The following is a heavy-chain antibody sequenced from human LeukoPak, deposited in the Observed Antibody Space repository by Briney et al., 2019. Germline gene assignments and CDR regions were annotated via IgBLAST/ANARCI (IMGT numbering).Heavy chain of an antibody. J-gene: IGHJ4*02. D-gene: IGHD1-26*01. CDR3: TRRSGDSGYDY. Sequence: ASVRVSCKASGYTVNDYYMHWVRQAPGQGLEWMGWIDFENGGTKYAQKFQGRVTLTRDTSISTVYMELSSLRSDDAAVFYCTRRSGDSGYDYWGQGTLVTVSS. CDR1: GYTVNDYY. V-gene: IGHV1-2*02. CDR2: IDFENGGT.